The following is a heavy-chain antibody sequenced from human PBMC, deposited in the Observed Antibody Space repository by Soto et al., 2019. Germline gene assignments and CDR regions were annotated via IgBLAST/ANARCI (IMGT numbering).Heavy chain of an antibody. CDR2: IYYSGST. J-gene: IGHJ4*02. V-gene: IGHV4-31*03. D-gene: IGHD2-21*02. CDR3: ARASCGGDCYRFDY. Sequence: QVQLQESGPGLVKPSQTLSLTCTVSGGSISSGGYYWSWIRQHPGKGLEWIGYIYYSGSTYYNPSLKRRVTISVDTSKNQFSLKLSSVTAADTAVYNCARASCGGDCYRFDYWGQGTLVTVSS. CDR1: GGSISSGGYY.